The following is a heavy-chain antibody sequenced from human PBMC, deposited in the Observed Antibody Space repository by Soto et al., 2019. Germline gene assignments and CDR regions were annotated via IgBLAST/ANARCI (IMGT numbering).Heavy chain of an antibody. CDR3: ARQRTTVVTQAYFDH. CDR2: IYYSGRT. J-gene: IGHJ4*02. V-gene: IGHV4-39*01. D-gene: IGHD2-21*02. Sequence: SETLSLTCIVSVESISSSSYYWGWIRQPPGKGLEWIGSIYYSGRTYYNPSFKSRVTISIDTSKNQFSLKLSSVTAADTAVYYCARQRTTVVTQAYFDHWGQGALVTVS. CDR1: VESISSSSYY.